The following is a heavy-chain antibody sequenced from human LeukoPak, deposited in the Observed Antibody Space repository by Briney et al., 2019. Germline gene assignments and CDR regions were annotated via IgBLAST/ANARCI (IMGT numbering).Heavy chain of an antibody. D-gene: IGHD2-2*01. Sequence: SETLSLTCAVYGGSFSGYYWSWIRQPPGKGLEWIGEINHSGSTNYNPSLKSRVTISVDTSKNQFSLKLSSVTAADTAVYYCARVPLYCSSTSCTDAFDIWGQGTMVTVSP. J-gene: IGHJ3*02. V-gene: IGHV4-34*01. CDR2: INHSGST. CDR1: GGSFSGYY. CDR3: ARVPLYCSSTSCTDAFDI.